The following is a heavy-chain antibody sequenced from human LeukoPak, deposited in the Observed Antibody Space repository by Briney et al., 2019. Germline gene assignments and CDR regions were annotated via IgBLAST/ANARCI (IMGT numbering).Heavy chain of an antibody. Sequence: PGGSLRLSCAPSGLTFSSYEMNWVRQAPGKGLEWISYNTTSGNSTDSADSVKGRITISRDNGKTALSLQMNSLRAEDTACYYCVVHSATSCYWGQGTLVTVSS. D-gene: IGHD1-26*01. V-gene: IGHV3-48*03. CDR2: NTTSGNST. CDR3: VVHSATSCY. CDR1: GLTFSSYE. J-gene: IGHJ4*02.